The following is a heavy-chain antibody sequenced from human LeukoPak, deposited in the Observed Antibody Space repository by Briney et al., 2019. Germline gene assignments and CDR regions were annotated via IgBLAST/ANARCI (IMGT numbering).Heavy chain of an antibody. Sequence: GGSLRLSCAASGFTFSSYAMSWVRQAPGKGLEWVSAISGSGGSTYYADSVKGRFTISRDNSKNTLYLQMNSLRAEDTAVYYCAKNYDSSGYYYGPGGYFDYWGQGTPVTVSS. CDR1: GFTFSSYA. J-gene: IGHJ4*02. D-gene: IGHD3-22*01. V-gene: IGHV3-23*01. CDR2: ISGSGGST. CDR3: AKNYDSSGYYYGPGGYFDY.